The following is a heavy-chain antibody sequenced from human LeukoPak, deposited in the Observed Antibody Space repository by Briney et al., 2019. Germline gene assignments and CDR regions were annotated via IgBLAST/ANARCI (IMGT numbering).Heavy chain of an antibody. V-gene: IGHV4-4*07. CDR3: AREVGPDSYYYGSGSYYSIDS. CDR2: IYSSGST. D-gene: IGHD3-10*01. CDR1: GGSISSHY. Sequence: PSETLSLTCIISGGSISSHYWSWIRQPAGMGREWIGRIYSSGSTNYNPSLKSRVTMSVDTSRNQFSLKLTSVTAADTAVYYRAREVGPDSYYYGSGSYYSIDSWGQGTLVTVSP. J-gene: IGHJ4*02.